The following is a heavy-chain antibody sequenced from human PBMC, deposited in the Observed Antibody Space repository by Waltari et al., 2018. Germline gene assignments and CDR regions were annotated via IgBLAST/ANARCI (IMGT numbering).Heavy chain of an antibody. CDR2: INSDGSNI. J-gene: IGHJ5*02. CDR1: GFTFNSYW. CDR3: ARDLSVWSGYYGGWFDP. Sequence: EVQLVESGGGLVQPGGSVRLFCAASGFTFNSYWMHWVRQAPGKGLVWVSRINSDGSNIRYADSVKGRFTISRDNAKNTLYLQMNSLRAEDTAVYYCARDLSVWSGYYGGWFDPWGQGTLVTVSS. D-gene: IGHD3-3*01. V-gene: IGHV3-74*01.